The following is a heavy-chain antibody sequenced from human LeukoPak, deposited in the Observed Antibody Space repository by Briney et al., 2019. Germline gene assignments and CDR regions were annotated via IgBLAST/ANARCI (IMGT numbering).Heavy chain of an antibody. CDR3: AREVFAYMDV. Sequence: PSETLSLTCTVSGVSISSYYWSWIRQPPGKGLEWIGYIYYSGSTNYNPSLKSRVTISVDTSKNQFSLKLSSVTAADTAVYYCAREVFAYMDVWGKGTTVTVSS. J-gene: IGHJ6*03. V-gene: IGHV4-59*01. CDR1: GVSISSYY. CDR2: IYYSGST.